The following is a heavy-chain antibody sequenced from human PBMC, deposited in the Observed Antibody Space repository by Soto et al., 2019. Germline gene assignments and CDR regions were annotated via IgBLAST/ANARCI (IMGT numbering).Heavy chain of an antibody. CDR1: GFTFSSYR. CDR2: IKQDGSEK. J-gene: IGHJ4*02. D-gene: IGHD5-18*01. CDR3: ARDLRPAYSYGYDY. V-gene: IGHV3-7*01. Sequence: EVQLVESGGGLVQPGGSLRLSCAASGFTFSSYRMSWVRQAPGKGLEWVANIKQDGSEKYYVDSVKGRFTISRDNAKNSLYLQMNSLRAEDTAVYYCARDLRPAYSYGYDYWGQGTLVTVSS.